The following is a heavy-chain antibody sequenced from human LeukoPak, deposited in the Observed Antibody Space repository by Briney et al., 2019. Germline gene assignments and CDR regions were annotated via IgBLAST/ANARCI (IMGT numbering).Heavy chain of an antibody. D-gene: IGHD3-10*01. J-gene: IGHJ4*02. CDR3: ASSYYCGSGSYYLLGY. CDR1: GYSFTSYW. Sequence: GESLKISCKGSGYSFTSYWIGWVRQMPGKGLEWMGIIYPGDSDTRYSPSFQGQVTISADKSISTAYLQWSSLKASDTAMYYCASSYYCGSGSYYLLGYWGQGTLVTVSS. V-gene: IGHV5-51*01. CDR2: IYPGDSDT.